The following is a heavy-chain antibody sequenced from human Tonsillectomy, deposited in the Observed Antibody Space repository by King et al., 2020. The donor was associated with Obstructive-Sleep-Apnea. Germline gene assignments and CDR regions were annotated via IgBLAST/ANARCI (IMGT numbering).Heavy chain of an antibody. CDR3: ARPGVGASSIIEY. J-gene: IGHJ4*02. CDR1: GFTFSDSG. D-gene: IGHD3-3*01. CDR2: IRFDGSEN. V-gene: IGHV3-30*02. Sequence: VQLVQSGGGVVQPGRSLRLSCAASGFTFSDSGMHWVRQTPGKGLEWVSCIRFDGSENYYADSVKGRFTISRDNSMNTLYLHMNSLRVEDTAVYYCARPGVGASSIIEYWGQGTLVTVSS.